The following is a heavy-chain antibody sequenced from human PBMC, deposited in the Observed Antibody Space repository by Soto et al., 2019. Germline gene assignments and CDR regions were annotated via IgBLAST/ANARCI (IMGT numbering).Heavy chain of an antibody. J-gene: IGHJ4*02. CDR2: IKHDGSET. V-gene: IGHV3-7*03. CDR3: ARDFATHCSGSTCYPYAY. CDR1: GFTFNTFW. Sequence: GGSLRLSCAASGFTFNTFWMSWVRQSPGKGLEWVANIKHDGSETYYVDSVKGRFTISRDNAKNSLFLQMNTLRTEDTAVYYCARDFATHCSGSTCYPYAYWGQGALVTVSS. D-gene: IGHD2-15*01.